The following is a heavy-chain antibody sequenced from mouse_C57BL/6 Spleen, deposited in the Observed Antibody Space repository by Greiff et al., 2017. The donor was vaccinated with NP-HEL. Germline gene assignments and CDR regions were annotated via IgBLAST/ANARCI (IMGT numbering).Heavy chain of an antibody. J-gene: IGHJ1*03. Sequence: EVQLQQSGAELVRPGASVKLSCTASGFNIKDDYMHWVKQRPEQGLEWIGWIDPENGDTEYASKFQGKATITADTSSNTAYLQLSSLTSEDTAVYYCTHYYYGSRNISYFDVWGTGTTVTVSS. D-gene: IGHD1-1*01. CDR2: IDPENGDT. V-gene: IGHV14-4*01. CDR1: GFNIKDDY. CDR3: THYYYGSRNISYFDV.